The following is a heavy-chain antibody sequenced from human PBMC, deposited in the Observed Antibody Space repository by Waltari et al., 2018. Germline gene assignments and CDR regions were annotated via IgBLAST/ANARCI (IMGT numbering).Heavy chain of an antibody. D-gene: IGHD3-10*01. CDR2: TYNRSKWYR. CDR1: GDSVSSNSAI. Sequence: QVQLQQSGPGLVKPSQTLSLTCAISGDSVSSNSAIWNWIRQSPSRGLEWLGRTYNRSKWYRDSAVSGKSRITTNPVTSNNQFSLQLNSVTPEDTAVYYCARGGFGFNAGRFDSWGRGTLVTVTS. V-gene: IGHV6-1*01. CDR3: ARGGFGFNAGRFDS. J-gene: IGHJ4*02.